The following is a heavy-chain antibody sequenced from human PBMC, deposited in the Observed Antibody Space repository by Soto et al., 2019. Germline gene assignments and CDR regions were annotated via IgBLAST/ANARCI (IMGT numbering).Heavy chain of an antibody. J-gene: IGHJ6*02. CDR3: AREWGRSYYYGMDV. Sequence: QVQLVDSGGGVVQPERSLRLSCRASGFIFSDYAIHWVRQAPGRGLEWVAVLIDDGYFQYYADSVKGRFTISSDKSNNTVYLHMSSLRVDDTVVYYCAREWGRSYYYGMDVWGQGTTVIVSS. CDR2: LIDDGYFQ. D-gene: IGHD3-10*01. V-gene: IGHV3-30-3*01. CDR1: GFIFSDYA.